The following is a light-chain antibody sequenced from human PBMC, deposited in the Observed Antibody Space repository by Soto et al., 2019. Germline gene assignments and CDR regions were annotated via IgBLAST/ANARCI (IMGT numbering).Light chain of an antibody. V-gene: IGLV1-44*01. J-gene: IGLJ3*02. CDR3: AAWDGSLNNVL. CDR2: CNN. CDR1: GSSIGTNT. Sequence: QSVLTQPPSASGTPGQRVTISCSGSGSSIGTNTVNWYRQHPGTAPNLLIYCNNQRPSGVPDRFSGSKSGTSASLAISGLQSEDEDEYYCAAWDGSLNNVLFGGGTQLTVL.